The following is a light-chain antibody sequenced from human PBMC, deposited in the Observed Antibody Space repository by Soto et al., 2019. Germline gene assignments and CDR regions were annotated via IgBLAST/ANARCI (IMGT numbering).Light chain of an antibody. CDR2: DNN. Sequence: QSVLTQSPSVSAAPGQKVTISCSGSSSNIGNNYVSWYQQLPGTAPKLLIYDNNKRPSGIPDRFSGSKSGTSGTLDINGLQTGDEADYYCATWDGSLPGEVFGGWTKLTVL. V-gene: IGLV1-51*01. CDR1: SSNIGNNY. CDR3: ATWDGSLPGEV. J-gene: IGLJ2*01.